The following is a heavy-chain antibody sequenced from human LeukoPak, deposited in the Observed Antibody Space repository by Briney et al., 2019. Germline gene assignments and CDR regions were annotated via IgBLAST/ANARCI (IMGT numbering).Heavy chain of an antibody. CDR3: AVVPAARNDYYGMDV. CDR2: IYYSGST. CDR1: GGSISSSSYY. V-gene: IGHV4-39*07. J-gene: IGHJ6*02. D-gene: IGHD2-2*01. Sequence: SSETLSLTCTVSGGSISSSSYYWGWIRQPPGKGLEWIGSIYYSGSTNYNPSLKSRVTISVDTSKNQFSLKLSSVTAADTAVYYCAVVPAARNDYYGMDVWGQGTTVTVSS.